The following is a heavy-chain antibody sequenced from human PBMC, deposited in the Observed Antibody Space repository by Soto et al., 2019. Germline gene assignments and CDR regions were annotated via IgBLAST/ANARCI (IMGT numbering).Heavy chain of an antibody. V-gene: IGHV4-4*02. D-gene: IGHD5-12*01. Sequence: QLQLQESRPGSVKPSGTLSLTCTVSGGTISSANWWNWVRQSPGKGREWIGHIYHTGISNFNPSLKSRVTMSVDKSKNQFSLKVTSVTAADTAVYYCVTAFDSSGYGYFDIWGQGAKGTVSS. J-gene: IGHJ3*02. CDR1: GGTISSANW. CDR2: IYHTGIS. CDR3: VTAFDSSGYGYFDI.